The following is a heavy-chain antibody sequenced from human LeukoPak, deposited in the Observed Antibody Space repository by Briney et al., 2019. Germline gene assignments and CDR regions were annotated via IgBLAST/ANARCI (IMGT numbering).Heavy chain of an antibody. V-gene: IGHV3-7*01. CDR3: ARARDYGGNRFDY. CDR1: RFTFSSYW. J-gene: IGHJ4*02. CDR2: IKQDGSGK. D-gene: IGHD4-23*01. Sequence: GGSLSLLFTVSRFTFSSYWMSWVRQAPGKGLEWVTNIKQDGSGKYYVDSVKGRFTISRDNAKNSLYLQMNSLRAEDTAVYYCARARDYGGNRFDYWGQGTLVTVSS.